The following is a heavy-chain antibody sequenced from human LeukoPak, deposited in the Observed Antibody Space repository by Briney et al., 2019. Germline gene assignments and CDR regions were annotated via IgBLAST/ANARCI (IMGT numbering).Heavy chain of an antibody. D-gene: IGHD4-17*01. CDR2: ISFDGTNK. CDR1: GVTLSNYA. J-gene: IGHJ4*02. Sequence: GGSLRLSCTASGVTLSNYAMHWVRRPPGRGLEWVAVISFDGTNKYYGDSVEGRFSVSRDNSKNILYPQMNSLRPDDTAIYYCATDYGDYEPIDYWGQGTLVTVSS. V-gene: IGHV3-30*04. CDR3: ATDYGDYEPIDY.